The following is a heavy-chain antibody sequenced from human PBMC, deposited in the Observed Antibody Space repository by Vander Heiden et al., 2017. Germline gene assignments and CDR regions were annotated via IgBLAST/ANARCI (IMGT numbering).Heavy chain of an antibody. CDR3: AKEVTNSWSFFDT. CDR2: ISFDGSNK. J-gene: IGHJ4*02. CDR1: GFTFPTYG. D-gene: IGHD4-4*01. V-gene: IGHV3-30*18. Sequence: QVRLVESGGGVVQPGRSLRLSCAGSGFTFPTYGIHWVRQAPGKGLEWVAIISFDGSNKYYAESVKGRFIISRDNARNTVDLQMNRLRPEDTAVYFCAKEVTNSWSFFDTWGQGTLVTVSS.